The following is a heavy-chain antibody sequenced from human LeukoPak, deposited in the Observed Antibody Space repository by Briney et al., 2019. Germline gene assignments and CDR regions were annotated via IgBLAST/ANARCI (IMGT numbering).Heavy chain of an antibody. D-gene: IGHD3/OR15-3a*01. Sequence: SETLSLTCTVSGGSISSSNYYWGWIRQPPGKGLEWIGSIYYSGITNYNPSLNSRVTISIDRSKNQFSLKLSSVTAADTAVYYCARAPFFDFWTGYYFDYWGQGTLVTVSS. CDR2: IYYSGIT. V-gene: IGHV4-39*07. CDR1: GGSISSSNYY. J-gene: IGHJ4*02. CDR3: ARAPFFDFWTGYYFDY.